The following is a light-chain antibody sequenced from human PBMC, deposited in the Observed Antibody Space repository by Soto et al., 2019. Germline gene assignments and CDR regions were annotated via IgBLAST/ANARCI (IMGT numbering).Light chain of an antibody. V-gene: IGKV3-11*01. J-gene: IGKJ5*01. CDR1: QSVRRY. Sequence: EIVLTQSAATLSLSPGERATLSCRASQSVRRYLAWYQQKPGQAPRLLIYDASNRATGIPARFSGSGSGTDFTLTISSLEPEDFAVFYCQQRSNWPLITFGQGTRLEIK. CDR2: DAS. CDR3: QQRSNWPLIT.